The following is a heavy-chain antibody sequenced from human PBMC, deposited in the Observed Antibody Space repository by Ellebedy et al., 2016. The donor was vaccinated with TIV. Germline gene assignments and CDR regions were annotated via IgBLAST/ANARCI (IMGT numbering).Heavy chain of an antibody. Sequence: ASVKVSCXVSGYTLTELSMHWVRQAPGKGLEWMGGFDPEDGETIYAQKFQGRVTMTEDTSTDTAYMELSSLRSEDTAVYYCATTLLTTVIYYYYGMDVWGQGTTVTVSS. CDR2: FDPEDGET. J-gene: IGHJ6*02. D-gene: IGHD4-17*01. CDR3: ATTLLTTVIYYYYGMDV. V-gene: IGHV1-24*01. CDR1: GYTLTELS.